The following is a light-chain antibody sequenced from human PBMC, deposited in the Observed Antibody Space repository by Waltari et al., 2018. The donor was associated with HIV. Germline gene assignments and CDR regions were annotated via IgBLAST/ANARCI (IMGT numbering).Light chain of an antibody. CDR1: SSDVGCYNY. V-gene: IGLV2-14*01. J-gene: IGLJ2*01. CDR2: NVS. Sequence: QSALTQSASVSGSPGQSITISCTGTSSDVGCYNYFSLYQQHPGKAPKLVISNVSTLPSGVSSRFSGAKSGNTASLTISGLQAEDEAEYYCSSYTSSNTVIFGGGTRVTVL. CDR3: SSYTSSNTVI.